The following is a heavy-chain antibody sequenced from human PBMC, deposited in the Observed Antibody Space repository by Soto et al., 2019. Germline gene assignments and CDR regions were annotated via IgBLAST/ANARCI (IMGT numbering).Heavy chain of an antibody. D-gene: IGHD6-13*01. Sequence: EVQLLESGGGLVQPGGSLRLSCAASGFTFSSYAMSWVRQAPGKGLEWFSAISGSGGSTYYADSVKGRFTISRDNSKNTLYLQMNSLRAEDTAVYYCARDRAAAGTYLDYWGQGTLVTVSS. CDR3: ARDRAAAGTYLDY. CDR2: ISGSGGST. CDR1: GFTFSSYA. V-gene: IGHV3-23*01. J-gene: IGHJ4*02.